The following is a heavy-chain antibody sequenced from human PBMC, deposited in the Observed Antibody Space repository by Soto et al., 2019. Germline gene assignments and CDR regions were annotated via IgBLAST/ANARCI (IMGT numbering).Heavy chain of an antibody. CDR3: AGEGFAYDYYYYYGMDV. J-gene: IGHJ6*02. CDR2: ISSSSSTI. Sequence: PGGSLRLSCAASGFTFSSYSMNWVRQAPGKGLGWVSYISSSSSTIYYADSVKGRFTISRDNAKNSLYLQMNSLRDEDTAVYYCAGEGFAYDYYYYYGMDVWGQGTTVTVSS. CDR1: GFTFSSYS. V-gene: IGHV3-48*02. D-gene: IGHD3-16*01.